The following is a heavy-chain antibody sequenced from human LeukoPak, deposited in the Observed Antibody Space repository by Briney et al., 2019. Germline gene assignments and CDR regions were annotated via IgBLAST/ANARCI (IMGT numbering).Heavy chain of an antibody. V-gene: IGHV3-23*01. Sequence: GGSLRLSCAASGFTFSSYAMSWVRQAPGKGLEWVSAISGSGGSTYYADSVKGRFTISRDNSKNTLYLQLNSLRAEDTAVYYCARDRPNYYDTSGHYYRRDGDYWGQGTLVTVSS. CDR3: ARDRPNYYDTSGHYYRRDGDY. J-gene: IGHJ4*02. D-gene: IGHD3-22*01. CDR1: GFTFSSYA. CDR2: ISGSGGST.